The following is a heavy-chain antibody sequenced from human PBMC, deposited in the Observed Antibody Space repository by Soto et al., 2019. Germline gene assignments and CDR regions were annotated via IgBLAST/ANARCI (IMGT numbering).Heavy chain of an antibody. V-gene: IGHV1-46*01. J-gene: IGHJ4*02. D-gene: IGHD4-4*01. CDR1: GYTFTSYY. CDR2: INPSGGST. Sequence: GAAVKVSCKASGYTFTSYYMHWVRQAPGQGLEWMGIINPSGGSTSYAQKFQGRVTMTRDTSTSTVYMELSSLRSEDTAVYYCQVMTTVNTLWVYWGQGTLVTSPQ. CDR3: QVMTTVNTLWVY.